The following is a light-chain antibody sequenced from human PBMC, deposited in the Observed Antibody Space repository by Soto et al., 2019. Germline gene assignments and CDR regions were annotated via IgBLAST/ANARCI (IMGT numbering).Light chain of an antibody. Sequence: ETLLRQSPASLSFCPLERPTFPCRASQSVSSYLAWYQQKPGQAPRLLIYGASSRATGIPDRFSGSGSGTDFTLTISSLQPEDFATYYCQQLYSFPLTFGGGTKVDIK. CDR2: GAS. CDR1: QSVSSY. J-gene: IGKJ4*01. V-gene: IGKV3-11*01. CDR3: QQLYSFPLT.